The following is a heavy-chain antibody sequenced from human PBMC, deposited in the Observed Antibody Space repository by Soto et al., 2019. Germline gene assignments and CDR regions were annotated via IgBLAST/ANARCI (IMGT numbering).Heavy chain of an antibody. CDR1: GGSFTGNY. D-gene: IGHD1-26*01. Sequence: SETLSLTCAVYGGSFTGNYRSWIRQPPGKGLEWIGEVNDSGSTNFNPSRKSRVTISVYTSKKQFTLNFTSMTAADTAVYYCATDSATSYFGMDVWGHGTTVTVSS. V-gene: IGHV4-34*01. CDR3: ATDSATSYFGMDV. CDR2: VNDSGST. J-gene: IGHJ6*02.